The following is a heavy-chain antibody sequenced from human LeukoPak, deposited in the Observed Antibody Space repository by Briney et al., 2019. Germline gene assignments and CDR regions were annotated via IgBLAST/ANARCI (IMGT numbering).Heavy chain of an antibody. CDR3: AKSTLNCSSTSCCLGVDGFDP. Sequence: SVKVSCKASGGTFSSYAISWVRQAPGQGLAWMGRIIPIFGTANYAQKFQGRVTITTDESTSTAYMELSSLRSEDTAVYYCAKSTLNCSSTSCCLGVDGFDPWGQGTLVTVSS. V-gene: IGHV1-69*05. J-gene: IGHJ5*02. D-gene: IGHD2-2*01. CDR1: GGTFSSYA. CDR2: IIPIFGTA.